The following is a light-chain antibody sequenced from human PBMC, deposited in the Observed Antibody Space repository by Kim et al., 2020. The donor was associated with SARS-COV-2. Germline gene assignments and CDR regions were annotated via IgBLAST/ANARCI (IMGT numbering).Light chain of an antibody. V-gene: IGLV3-27*01. CDR3: YSAADNNRM. CDR2: KDS. Sequence: SYELTQPSSVSVSPGQTARITCSGDVLAKKYARWFQQKPGQATVMVIYKDSERPSGMPERFSGSSSGTTVTLTISGAQVEDEADYYCYSAADNNRMFGGGTQLTVL. CDR1: VLAKKY. J-gene: IGLJ3*02.